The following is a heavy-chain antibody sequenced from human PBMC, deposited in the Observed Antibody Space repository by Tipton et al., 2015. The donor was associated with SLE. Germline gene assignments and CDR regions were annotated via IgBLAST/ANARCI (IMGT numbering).Heavy chain of an antibody. V-gene: IGHV4-59*01. CDR2: VYSSGST. J-gene: IGHJ3*02. Sequence: TLSLTCTVSGGSITSYYWNWIRQAPGKGLEWVGYVYSSGSTHYNPSLSSRVTITLDTPKNQFSLRLTSATAADTAVYYCARTLDALDIWGQGTMVTVSS. CDR3: ARTLDALDI. CDR1: GGSITSYY.